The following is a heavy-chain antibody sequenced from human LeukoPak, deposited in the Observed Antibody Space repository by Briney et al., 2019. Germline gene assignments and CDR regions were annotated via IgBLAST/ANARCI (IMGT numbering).Heavy chain of an antibody. CDR3: ARGYSGYDPAFDI. Sequence: ASVKVSCKASGYTFTGYYMHWVRQAPGQGLEWMGWINPNSGGTNYAQKFQGRVTMTRDTSISTAYMELSRLRSDDTAVYYCARGYSGYDPAFDIWGQGTMVTVSS. V-gene: IGHV1-2*02. CDR1: GYTFTGYY. D-gene: IGHD5-12*01. J-gene: IGHJ3*02. CDR2: INPNSGGT.